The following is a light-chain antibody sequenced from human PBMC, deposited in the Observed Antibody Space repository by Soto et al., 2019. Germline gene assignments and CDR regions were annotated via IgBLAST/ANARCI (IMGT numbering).Light chain of an antibody. J-gene: IGKJ5*01. Sequence: DIQMTQSPSSLSASVGDRVTITCRASQGISNYLAWYQQKPGKVPKLLIYAASTLQSGVPSRFSGSGSGTDFTLTNSSLQPEDVATYYCQKYNSVPVTFGQGTRLEIK. CDR3: QKYNSVPVT. CDR2: AAS. CDR1: QGISNY. V-gene: IGKV1-27*01.